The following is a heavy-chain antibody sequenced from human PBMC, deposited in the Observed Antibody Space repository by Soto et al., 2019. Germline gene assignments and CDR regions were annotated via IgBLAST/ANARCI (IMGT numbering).Heavy chain of an antibody. CDR1: DKSISKDIW. J-gene: IGHJ4*02. D-gene: IGHD1-1*01. CDR2: VHDTKGA. V-gene: IGHV4-4*02. CDR3: AGAGFWNLDS. Sequence: PSDTLSLTGVVSDKSISKDIWWKWVRQPAGEGLEWVGDVHDTKGALYNPALRSRVTVSADLFNSKIFLEVDSRGAADTAVYYCAGAGFWNLDSWGQGTPVTVSS.